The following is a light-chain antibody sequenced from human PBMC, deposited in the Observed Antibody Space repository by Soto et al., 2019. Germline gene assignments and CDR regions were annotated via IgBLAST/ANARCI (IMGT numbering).Light chain of an antibody. CDR2: GAS. J-gene: IGKJ2*01. CDR1: QSVSSNY. Sequence: EIVLTQSPGTLSLSPGERVTLSCRASQSVSSNYLAWYQQKPGQAPRLLIYGASNRATGIPDRFSGSGSGTGFTLTVSRLEPEDFAVYAVQQYGWSPYTFGQGNKRDIK. V-gene: IGKV3-20*01. CDR3: QQYGWSPYT.